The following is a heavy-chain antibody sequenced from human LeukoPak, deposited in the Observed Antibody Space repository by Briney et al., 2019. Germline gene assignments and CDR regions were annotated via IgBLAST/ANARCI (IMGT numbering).Heavy chain of an antibody. D-gene: IGHD4-23*01. CDR1: GYIFTDYY. V-gene: IGHV1-2*02. CDR3: ARESGYGGYYYYYYMDV. CDR2: INPNSGGT. J-gene: IGHJ6*03. Sequence: ASVKVSCKASGYIFTDYYIHWVRQAPGQGLEWMGWINPNSGGTSYAQRFQGRVTITRDTSISTAYMELSRLRSEDTAVYYCARESGYGGYYYYYYMDVWGKGTTVTVSS.